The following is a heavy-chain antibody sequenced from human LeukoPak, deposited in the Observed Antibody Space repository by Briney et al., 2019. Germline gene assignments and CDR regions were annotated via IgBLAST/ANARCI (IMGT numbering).Heavy chain of an antibody. CDR1: GYTFTSYY. D-gene: IGHD6-19*01. J-gene: IGHJ4*02. V-gene: IGHV1-46*01. Sequence: ASMKVSCKASGYTFTSYYMHWVRQAPGQGLEWMVTINPSTVSTIYAQNFQGRVTMTRDTSTSTVYMELTSLRSEDTAVYYCARDLVVAGDYWGQGTLVTVSS. CDR2: INPSTVST. CDR3: ARDLVVAGDY.